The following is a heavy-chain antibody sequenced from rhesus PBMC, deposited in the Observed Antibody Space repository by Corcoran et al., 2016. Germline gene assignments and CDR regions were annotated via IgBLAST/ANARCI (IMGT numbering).Heavy chain of an antibody. V-gene: IGHV4-73*01. CDR1: GGSISGYYY. J-gene: IGHJ5-1*01. CDR3: ARATPYYYDSGPRFDV. Sequence: QVQLQQWGEGLVKPSETLSLTCAVYGGSISGYYYWSWIRQPPWKGLEWIGYIYGNSASTNYNPSLKNRVTISKDTSKNQFSLKLSSVTAADTAVYYCARATPYYYDSGPRFDVWGPGVLVTVSS. D-gene: IGHD3-28*01. CDR2: IYGNSAST.